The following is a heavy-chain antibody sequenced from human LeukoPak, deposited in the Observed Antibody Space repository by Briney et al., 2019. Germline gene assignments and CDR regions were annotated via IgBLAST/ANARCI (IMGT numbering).Heavy chain of an antibody. V-gene: IGHV3-23*01. D-gene: IGHD2/OR15-2a*01. CDR2: ISSSGHAT. CDR1: GFTYSNYA. J-gene: IGHJ6*04. CDR3: AKESNPLDV. Sequence: GGSLRLSCVASGFTYSNYAMTWVRQAPGAGLEWVSAISSSGHATYYADSVKGRFTISRDNPKNTLYLQMNSLRVEDTALYYCAKESNPLDVWGKGTTVTVSS.